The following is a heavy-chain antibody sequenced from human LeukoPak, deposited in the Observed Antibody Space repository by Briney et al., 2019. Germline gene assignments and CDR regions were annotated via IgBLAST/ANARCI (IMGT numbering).Heavy chain of an antibody. J-gene: IGHJ4*02. V-gene: IGHV4-59*08. D-gene: IGHD6-19*01. CDR2: IHDSGST. CDR1: GGTISSYY. CDR3: ARWYYSGWAFDY. Sequence: SETLSLTCTVSGGTISSYYWNWIRQPPGKGLEWIGYIHDSGSTKYNPSLKSRVTISVETSKNQFSLKLSSVTAADTAVYYCARWYYSGWAFDYWGQGPLVSGPS.